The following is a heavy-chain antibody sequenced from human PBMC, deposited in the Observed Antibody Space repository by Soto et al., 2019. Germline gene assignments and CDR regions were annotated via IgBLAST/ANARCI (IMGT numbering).Heavy chain of an antibody. CDR3: ASGTTSTFRYTYGY. V-gene: IGHV3-74*01. CDR1: GFTFSSHW. J-gene: IGHJ4*02. CDR2: INSDGSSI. Sequence: EGQLMESGGGLVQPGGSLRHSCAASGFTFSSHWMHWVRQAPGKGLVWVSHINSDGSSINYADSVKGRFTISRDNAENTLYLQMNSLRADETAVYYCASGTTSTFRYTYGYWGQGTLATVSS. D-gene: IGHD5-18*01.